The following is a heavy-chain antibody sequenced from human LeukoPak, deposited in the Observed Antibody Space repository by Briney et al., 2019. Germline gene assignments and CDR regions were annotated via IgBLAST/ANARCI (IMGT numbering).Heavy chain of an antibody. D-gene: IGHD6-19*01. J-gene: IGHJ4*02. Sequence: XGRINPNSGGTNYAQRFQGRVTMTRDTSINTAYMELSRLRSDDTAVYYCARDLSASVADFDYWGQGTLVTVSS. V-gene: IGHV1-2*06. CDR2: INPNSGGT. CDR3: ARDLSASVADFDY.